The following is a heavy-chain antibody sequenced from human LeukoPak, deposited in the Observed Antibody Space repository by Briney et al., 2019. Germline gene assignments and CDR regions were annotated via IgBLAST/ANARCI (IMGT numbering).Heavy chain of an antibody. V-gene: IGHV4-59*08. CDR3: ARHPFATPFDY. CDR2: AYYSGHT. CDR1: GGSISDNY. J-gene: IGHJ4*02. Sequence: PSETLSLTCTVSGGSISDNYWSWIRQPPGNGLEWIGYAYYSGHTNYNSSLKSRVTMSLDTSKSQFSLRLSSVTAADTAVYFCARHPFATPFDYWGPGTLVTVSS. D-gene: IGHD2-15*01.